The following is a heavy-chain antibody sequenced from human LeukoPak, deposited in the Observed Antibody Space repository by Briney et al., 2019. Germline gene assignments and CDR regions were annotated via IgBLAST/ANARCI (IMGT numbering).Heavy chain of an antibody. V-gene: IGHV4-34*01. CDR2: INHSGST. J-gene: IGHJ4*02. CDR3: ARASRTAMAHFDY. CDR1: GGSFSGYY. Sequence: SETLSLTCAVYGGSFSGYYWSWIRQPPGKGLEWIGEINHSGSTNCNPSLKSRVTISVDTSKNQFSLKLSSVTAADTAVYYCARASRTAMAHFDYWGQGTLVTVSS. D-gene: IGHD5-18*01.